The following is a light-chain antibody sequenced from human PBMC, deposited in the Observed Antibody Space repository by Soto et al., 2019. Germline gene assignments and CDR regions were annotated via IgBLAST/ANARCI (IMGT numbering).Light chain of an antibody. CDR3: QHYNYRPYT. Sequence: EIVMTQSPATLSLSPGERATLSCRASQTIDNTLAWYQRKPGQAPRLLIYDASTRATGVPARFSGSGSGTDFTLTISILQSEDFAVYYCQHYNYRPYTFGQGTKVDIK. CDR2: DAS. CDR1: QTIDNT. J-gene: IGKJ2*01. V-gene: IGKV3-15*01.